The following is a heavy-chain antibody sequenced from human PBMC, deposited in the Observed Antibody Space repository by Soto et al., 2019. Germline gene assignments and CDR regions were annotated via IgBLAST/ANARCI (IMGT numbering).Heavy chain of an antibody. CDR1: GYTFTSYA. J-gene: IGHJ6*02. V-gene: IGHV1-3*01. CDR2: INAGNGNT. CDR3: ARDGEGSSSWYSPYYYYGMDV. D-gene: IGHD6-13*01. Sequence: ASVKVSCKASGYTFTSYAMHWVRQAPGQRLEWMGWINAGNGNTKYSQKFQGRVTITRDTSASTAYMELSSLRSEDTAVYYCARDGEGSSSWYSPYYYYGMDVWGQGTTVTV.